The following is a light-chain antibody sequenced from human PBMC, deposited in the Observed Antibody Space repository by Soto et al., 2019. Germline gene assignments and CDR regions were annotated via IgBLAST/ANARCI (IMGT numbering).Light chain of an antibody. CDR3: QQYRSSPPVYT. CDR2: GAS. J-gene: IGKJ2*01. Sequence: EIVLTQSPGTLSLSPGERATLSCRASQSVSSRYLGWYQQKPGQAPRLLIYGASSRATGIPDRISGGGSGTDFNLTISRLEPEDFAVYYCQQYRSSPPVYTFGRGTKLDIK. CDR1: QSVSSRY. V-gene: IGKV3-20*01.